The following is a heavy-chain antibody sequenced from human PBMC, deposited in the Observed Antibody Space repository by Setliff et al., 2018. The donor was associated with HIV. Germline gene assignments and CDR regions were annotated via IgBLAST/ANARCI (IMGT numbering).Heavy chain of an antibody. J-gene: IGHJ3*02. Sequence: AASVKVSCKASGDIFNNNAINWVRQAPGQGLEWMGRIIPIFGMANYARKFQSRVTITADKSTSTAYLELSSLTYDDTAIYYCARAEFLGPESDFDIWGQGTMVTVSS. CDR3: ARAEFLGPESDFDI. D-gene: IGHD3-10*01. V-gene: IGHV1-69*04. CDR1: GDIFNNNA. CDR2: IIPIFGMA.